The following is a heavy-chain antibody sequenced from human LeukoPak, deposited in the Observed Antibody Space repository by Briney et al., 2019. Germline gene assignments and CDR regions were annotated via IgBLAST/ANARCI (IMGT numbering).Heavy chain of an antibody. CDR2: ISGSGGST. CDR3: ARDRGSDDPIDY. CDR1: GFTLSSYA. Sequence: GGSLRLSCAASGFTLSSYAMSWVRQAPGKGLEWVSVISGSGGSTYYADSVKGRFTISRDNSKNTLYLQMNGLRAEDTAVYYCARDRGSDDPIDYWGQGTLVTVSS. D-gene: IGHD2-15*01. V-gene: IGHV3-23*01. J-gene: IGHJ4*02.